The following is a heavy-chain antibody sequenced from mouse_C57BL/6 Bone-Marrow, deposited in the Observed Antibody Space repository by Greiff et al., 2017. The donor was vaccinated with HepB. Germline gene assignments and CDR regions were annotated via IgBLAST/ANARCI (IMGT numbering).Heavy chain of an antibody. J-gene: IGHJ4*01. Sequence: EVQLVESGAELVRPGASVKLSCTASGFNIKDDYMHWVKQRPEQGLEWIGWIDPENGDTEYASKFQGKSTITADTSSNTAYLQLSSLTSEDTAVYYCAPVLDYWGQGASVTVAS. CDR2: IDPENGDT. CDR1: GFNIKDDY. CDR3: APVLDY. V-gene: IGHV14-4*01.